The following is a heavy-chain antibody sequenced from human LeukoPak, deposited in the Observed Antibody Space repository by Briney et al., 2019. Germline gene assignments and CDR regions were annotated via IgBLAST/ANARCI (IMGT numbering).Heavy chain of an antibody. D-gene: IGHD2-2*01. CDR3: ARETDSTLFDY. CDR1: GFTFSNYE. V-gene: IGHV3-48*03. J-gene: IGHJ4*02. Sequence: GGSLRLSCAASGFTFSNYEMNWVRQAPGKGLEWVSYISTSGSTIYYADSMKGRFTISRENAKNSLYLQMNSLRAEDTAFYYCARETDSTLFDYWGQGTLVTVSS. CDR2: ISTSGSTI.